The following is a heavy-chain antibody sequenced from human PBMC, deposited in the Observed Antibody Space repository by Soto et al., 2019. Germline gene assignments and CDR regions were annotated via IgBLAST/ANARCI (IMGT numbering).Heavy chain of an antibody. D-gene: IGHD1-26*01. CDR3: ARDGSDSAAS. Sequence: EVQLVESGGNLVQPGGSLRLSCAASGFTFSDFWMSWVRRAPGRGLEWVANIKEDGSETYYVDSVEGRFTISGDNAKKSLYLQMNSLRAEDTALYYCARDGSDSAASWGQGALVTVSS. V-gene: IGHV3-7*05. J-gene: IGHJ4*02. CDR1: GFTFSDFW. CDR2: IKEDGSET.